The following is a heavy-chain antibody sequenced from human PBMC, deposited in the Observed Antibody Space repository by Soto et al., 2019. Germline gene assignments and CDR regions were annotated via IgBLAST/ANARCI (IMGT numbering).Heavy chain of an antibody. J-gene: IGHJ4*02. V-gene: IGHV3-11*04. Sequence: LRLSCAASGFTFSDYYMSWIRQAPGKGLEWVSYISSSGSTIYYADSVKGRFTISRDNAKNSLYLQMNSLRAEDTAVYYCAREVAGHHYASGSYYHSFDYWGQGTLVTVSS. CDR3: AREVAGHHYASGSYYHSFDY. CDR1: GFTFSDYY. CDR2: ISSSGSTI. D-gene: IGHD3-10*01.